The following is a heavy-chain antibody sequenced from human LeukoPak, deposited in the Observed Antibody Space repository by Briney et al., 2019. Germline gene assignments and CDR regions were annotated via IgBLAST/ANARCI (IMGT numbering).Heavy chain of an antibody. J-gene: IGHJ6*02. CDR1: GGSISSYY. CDR3: ARDVPGPVIGYYGMDV. V-gene: IGHV4-59*01. Sequence: KPSGTLSLTCTVSGGSISSYYWSWIRQPPGKGLEWIGYISYSGSTNYSPSLKSRVTMSVDTSKNQFSLKLSSVTAADTAVYYCARDVPGPVIGYYGMDVWGQGTTVTVSS. CDR2: ISYSGST. D-gene: IGHD3-10*01.